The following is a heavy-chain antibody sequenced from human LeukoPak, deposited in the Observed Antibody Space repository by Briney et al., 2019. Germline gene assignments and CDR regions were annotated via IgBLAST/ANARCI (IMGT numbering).Heavy chain of an antibody. CDR1: GYTFTSYD. J-gene: IGHJ5*02. CDR2: INPNSGGT. D-gene: IGHD1-1*01. CDR3: ARNQLEGTFYNWFDP. V-gene: IGHV1-2*02. Sequence: GASVKVSCKASGYTFTSYDINWVRQATGQGLEWMGWINPNSGGTNYAQKFQGRVTMTRDTSISTAYMELSRLRSDDTAVYYCARNQLEGTFYNWFDPWGQGTLVTVSS.